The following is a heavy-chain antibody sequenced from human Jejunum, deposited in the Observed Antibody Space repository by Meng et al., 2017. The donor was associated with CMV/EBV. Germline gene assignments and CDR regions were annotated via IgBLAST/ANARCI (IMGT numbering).Heavy chain of an antibody. V-gene: IGHV3-7*01. CDR2: INQDGSEK. Sequence: VRQAPGKGLEWVANINQDGSEKHYVDSVKGRFTISRDNAKNSLYLQMNSLRAEDSAVYYCARGSYDYWSGHHNFWSGYLPYGMDVWGQGTTVTVSS. CDR3: ARGSYDYWSGHHNFWSGYLPYGMDV. D-gene: IGHD3-3*01. J-gene: IGHJ6*02.